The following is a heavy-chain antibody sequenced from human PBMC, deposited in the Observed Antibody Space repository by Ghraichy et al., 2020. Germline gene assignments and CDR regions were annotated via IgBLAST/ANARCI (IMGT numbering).Heavy chain of an antibody. CDR2: INPNSGGT. V-gene: IGHV1-2*02. CDR1: GYTFTGYY. J-gene: IGHJ6*02. Sequence: ASVKVSCKASGYTFTGYYMHWVRQAPGQGLEWMGWINPNSGGTNYAQKFQGRVTMTRDTSISTAYMELSRLRSDDTAVYYCAREGITMVRDYGMDVWGQGTTVTVSS. D-gene: IGHD3-10*01. CDR3: AREGITMVRDYGMDV.